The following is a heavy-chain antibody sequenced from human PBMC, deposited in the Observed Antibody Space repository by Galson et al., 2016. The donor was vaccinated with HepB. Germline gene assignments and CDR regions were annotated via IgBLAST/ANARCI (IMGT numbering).Heavy chain of an antibody. CDR2: ISIFGDNT. Sequence: SLRLSCAASGFTFSSYAMNWVRQAPGKGLEWVATISIFGDNTHYADSVKGRFTVSRDNSKSTFYLHMHSLRVEDTAIYHCAKDLDSSGWYEGVYWVQGTLVTVSS. CDR1: GFTFSSYA. CDR3: AKDLDSSGWYEGVY. J-gene: IGHJ4*02. D-gene: IGHD6-19*01. V-gene: IGHV3-23*01.